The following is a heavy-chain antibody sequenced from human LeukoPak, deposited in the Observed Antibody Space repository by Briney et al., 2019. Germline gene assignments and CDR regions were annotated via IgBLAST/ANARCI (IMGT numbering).Heavy chain of an antibody. CDR1: GYALTELS. CDR2: FDPEDGET. J-gene: IGHJ5*02. CDR3: ATAIAVAGRISWFDP. V-gene: IGHV1-24*01. Sequence: ASVKVSCKVSGYALTELSMHWVRQAPGKGLEWMGGFDPEDGETIYAQKFQGRVTMTEDTSTDTAYMELSSLRSEDTAVYYCATAIAVAGRISWFDPWGQGTLVTVSS. D-gene: IGHD6-19*01.